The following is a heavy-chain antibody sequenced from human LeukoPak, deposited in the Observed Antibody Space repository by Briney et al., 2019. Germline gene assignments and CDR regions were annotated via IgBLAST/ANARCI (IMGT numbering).Heavy chain of an antibody. CDR3: ARAGDAFDI. CDR1: GFSFSSYN. CDR2: IASGSGTI. Sequence: AGGSLRLSCGASGFSFSSYNMNWVGQAPGKGLEWVSYIASGSGTIYYADSVKGRFTISRDHAKNSLYLQMNSLRDEDTAIYYCARAGDAFDIWGQGTMVTVSS. J-gene: IGHJ3*02. V-gene: IGHV3-48*02.